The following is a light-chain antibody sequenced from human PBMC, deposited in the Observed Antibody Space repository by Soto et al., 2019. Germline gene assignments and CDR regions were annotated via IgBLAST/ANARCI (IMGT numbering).Light chain of an antibody. Sequence: QSVLTQPPAASGSPGQSVTISCTGSSSDVGGYNYVSWYQQHPGKAPKLMIDEVSKRPSGVPDRFSGSKSGNTASLTVSGLQAEDEADYYCSSYAGSTLHVVGTGTKLTVL. CDR3: SSYAGSTLHV. J-gene: IGLJ1*01. V-gene: IGLV2-8*01. CDR1: SSDVGGYNY. CDR2: EVS.